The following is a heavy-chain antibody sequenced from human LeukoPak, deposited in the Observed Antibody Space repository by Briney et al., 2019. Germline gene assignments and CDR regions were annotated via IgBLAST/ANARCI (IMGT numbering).Heavy chain of an antibody. V-gene: IGHV3-21*01. J-gene: IGHJ6*03. CDR1: GFTFRNFA. D-gene: IGHD3-22*01. CDR2: ISRSSSYI. Sequence: GGSLRLSCAASGFTFRNFAMTWVRQAPGKGLEWVSSISRSSSYIYYADSVKGRFTISRDNAKNSLYLQMNSLRVEDTAVYYCASSPGGYYYMDVWGKGTTVTISS. CDR3: ASSPGGYYYMDV.